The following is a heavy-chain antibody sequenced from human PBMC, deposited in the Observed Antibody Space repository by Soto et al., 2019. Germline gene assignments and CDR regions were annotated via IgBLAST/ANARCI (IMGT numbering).Heavy chain of an antibody. D-gene: IGHD6-13*01. J-gene: IGHJ4*02. Sequence: VQLVESGGGLVQPGVSLRLSCAASGFTVSGNYMNWVRQAPGKGLEWVSVIYSDGSTYYADSVKGRFTISSDSSKNRLYLQMNRLRAEDTAVYYCARGGGAAAAYWGPGTLVTVSS. CDR2: IYSDGST. CDR3: ARGGGAAAAY. V-gene: IGHV3-66*01. CDR1: GFTVSGNY.